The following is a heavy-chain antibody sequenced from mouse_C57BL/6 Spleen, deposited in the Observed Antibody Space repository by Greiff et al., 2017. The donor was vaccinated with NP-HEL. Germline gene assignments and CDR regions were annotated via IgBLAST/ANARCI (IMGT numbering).Heavy chain of an antibody. CDR3: ARSTTMVTTGFAY. Sequence: QVQLQQPGAELVRPGSSVKLSCKASGYTFTSYWMHWVKQRPIQGLEWIGNIDPSDSETHYNQKFKDKATLTVDKSSSTAYMQLSSLTSEDSAVYYCARSTTMVTTGFAYWGQGTLVTVSA. CDR2: IDPSDSET. CDR1: GYTFTSYW. D-gene: IGHD2-2*01. V-gene: IGHV1-52*01. J-gene: IGHJ3*01.